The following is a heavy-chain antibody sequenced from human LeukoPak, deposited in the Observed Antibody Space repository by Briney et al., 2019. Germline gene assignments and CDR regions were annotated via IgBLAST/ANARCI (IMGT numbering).Heavy chain of an antibody. CDR3: ARVGGCSSTSCYANDAFDI. Sequence: ASVKLSCKASGYTFTGYYMHWVRQAPGQGLEWMGWINPNSGGTNYAQKFQGRVTMTRDTSISTAYMELSGLRSDDTAVYYCARVGGCSSTSCYANDAFDIWGQGTMVTVSS. V-gene: IGHV1-2*02. CDR2: INPNSGGT. D-gene: IGHD2-2*01. CDR1: GYTFTGYY. J-gene: IGHJ3*02.